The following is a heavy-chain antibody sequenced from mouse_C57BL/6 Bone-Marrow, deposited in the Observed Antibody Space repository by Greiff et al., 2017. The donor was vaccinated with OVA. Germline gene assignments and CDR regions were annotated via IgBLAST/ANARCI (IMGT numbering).Heavy chain of an antibody. CDR1: GYTFTDYE. CDR2: IDPETGGP. J-gene: IGHJ4*01. Sequence: QVQLKQSGAELVRPGASVTLSCKASGYTFTDYEMHWVKQTPVHGLEWIGAIDPETGGPAYNQKFKGKAILTADKSSSTAYMKLRSLTSEDSAVDYCTRGYSNYYDMDYWGQGTSVTVSS. CDR3: TRGYSNYYDMDY. V-gene: IGHV1-15*01. D-gene: IGHD2-5*01.